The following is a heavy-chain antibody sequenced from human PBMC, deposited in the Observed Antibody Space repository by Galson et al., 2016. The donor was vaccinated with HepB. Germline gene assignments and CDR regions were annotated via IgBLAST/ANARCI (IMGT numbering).Heavy chain of an antibody. J-gene: IGHJ4*02. CDR1: GDSISSGSHY. V-gene: IGHV4-61*02. CDR2: IYTSGIS. Sequence: TLSLTCTVSGDSISSGSHYWSWIRQPAGKGLEWIGRIYTSGISNYNPSLKSRVTMSVDTSRNHFSLKLSSVTAADTAVYYCTGENPSLLGYSDYWGQGTLVTVSS. CDR3: TGENPSLLGYSDY. D-gene: IGHD2-21*01.